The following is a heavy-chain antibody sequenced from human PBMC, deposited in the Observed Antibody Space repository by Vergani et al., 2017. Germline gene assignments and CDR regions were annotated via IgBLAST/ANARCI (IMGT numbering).Heavy chain of an antibody. D-gene: IGHD2-2*01. Sequence: EAQLLESGGGLVQPGGSLRLSCAASGFTFSSYAMSWVRQAPGKGLEWVSPISGSVGSTYYADSVTGRFTISRDNSKNTLYLQMNSLRAEDTAVYYCANVCSSTSCYGDAFDIWGQGTMVIVSS. V-gene: IGHV3-23*01. CDR1: GFTFSSYA. CDR3: ANVCSSTSCYGDAFDI. J-gene: IGHJ3*02. CDR2: ISGSVGST.